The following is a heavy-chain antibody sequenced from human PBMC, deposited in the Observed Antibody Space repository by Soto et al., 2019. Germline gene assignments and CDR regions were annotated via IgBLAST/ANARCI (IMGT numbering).Heavy chain of an antibody. J-gene: IGHJ5*02. Sequence: QVQLVQSGAEVKKPGSSVKVSCKASGGTFSSYTISWVRQAPGQGLEWMGRIIPILGIANYAQKFQGRVTITADKSTSTASMELSSLRSEDTAVYYCARDSVAAAGTQWFDPWGQGTLVTVSS. CDR2: IIPILGIA. CDR1: GGTFSSYT. V-gene: IGHV1-69*08. D-gene: IGHD6-13*01. CDR3: ARDSVAAAGTQWFDP.